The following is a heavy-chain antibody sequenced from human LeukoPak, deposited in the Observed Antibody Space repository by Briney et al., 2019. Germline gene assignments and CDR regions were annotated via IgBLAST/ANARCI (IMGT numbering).Heavy chain of an antibody. CDR3: ARDLQDSGPHYYYYMDV. CDR1: GGTFKSQA. J-gene: IGHJ6*03. Sequence: SVKVSCKASGGTFKSQAIGWVRQAPGQGLEWMGRIIRKFDTANYAQKFQGRVTITTDESTSTAYMELSGLRSEDTAVYYCARDLQDSGPHYYYYMDVWGKGTTVTVSS. CDR2: IIRKFDTA. V-gene: IGHV1-69*05. D-gene: IGHD6-25*01.